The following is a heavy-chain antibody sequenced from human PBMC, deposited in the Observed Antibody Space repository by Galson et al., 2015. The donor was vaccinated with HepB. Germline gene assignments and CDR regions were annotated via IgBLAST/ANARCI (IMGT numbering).Heavy chain of an antibody. CDR3: ASDPQVRIAVAGSLDH. CDR2: ISTCYGNT. Sequence: SVKVSCKASGYTFTSYGISWSRQAPRQGLEWMGWISTCYGNTNYAQKRQGRVTMTTDTSTSTAHMELMSLITADTAVYYCASDPQVRIAVAGSLDHWGQGTLVTVSS. D-gene: IGHD6-19*01. CDR1: GYTFTSYG. V-gene: IGHV1-18*04. J-gene: IGHJ5*02.